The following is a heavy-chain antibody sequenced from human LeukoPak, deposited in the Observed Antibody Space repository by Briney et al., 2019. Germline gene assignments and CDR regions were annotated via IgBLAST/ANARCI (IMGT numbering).Heavy chain of an antibody. CDR1: GFTFSSYW. CDR3: AKKSHYGDYVDY. V-gene: IGHV3-74*01. CDR2: INSDGSST. Sequence: GGSLRLSCAASGFTFSSYWMPWVRQAPGKGLVWVSRINSDGSSTSYADSVKGRFTISRDNAKNTLYLQMNSLRAEDTAVYYCAKKSHYGDYVDYWGQGTLVTVSS. D-gene: IGHD4-17*01. J-gene: IGHJ4*02.